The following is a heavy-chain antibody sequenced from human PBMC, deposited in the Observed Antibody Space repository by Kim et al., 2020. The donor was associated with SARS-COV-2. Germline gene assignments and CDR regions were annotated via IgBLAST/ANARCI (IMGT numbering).Heavy chain of an antibody. J-gene: IGHJ4*02. V-gene: IGHV3-23*01. CDR2: GDT. Sequence: GDTSYPDARKGRFTVPRDNPRNTLYLQMNSLTAEDTALYYCAKGGSWCDYWGQGTLVTVSS. CDR3: AKGGSWCDY. D-gene: IGHD6-13*01.